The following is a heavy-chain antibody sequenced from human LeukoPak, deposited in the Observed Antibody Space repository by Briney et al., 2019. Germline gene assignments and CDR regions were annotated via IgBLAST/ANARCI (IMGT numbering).Heavy chain of an antibody. D-gene: IGHD2/OR15-2a*01. CDR1: GLTFNTYA. J-gene: IGHJ4*02. V-gene: IGHV3-30*07. CDR3: TRSGRGAFFKAYFDC. Sequence: SGRSLRLSCAASGLTFNTYAMHWVRQAPGKGLEWVAVISYDGSKKFYADSVKGRFTISRDKLNDMLYLQMSSLRDDDTGVYYCTRSGRGAFFKAYFDCWGQGTLVTVSS. CDR2: ISYDGSKK.